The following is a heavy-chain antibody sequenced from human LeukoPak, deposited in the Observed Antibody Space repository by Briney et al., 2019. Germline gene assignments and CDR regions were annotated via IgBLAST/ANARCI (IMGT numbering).Heavy chain of an antibody. CDR3: ARGGCSYDDAFDI. Sequence: GGSLRLSCAASGFTFSSYSMNWVRQAPGKGLGWVSSISISSSYIYNADSVTGRFTISRGNAKNSLYLQMNSLRAEDTAVYYCARGGCSYDDAFDIWGQGTMVAVSS. D-gene: IGHD5-18*01. CDR1: GFTFSSYS. V-gene: IGHV3-21*01. CDR2: ISISSSYI. J-gene: IGHJ3*02.